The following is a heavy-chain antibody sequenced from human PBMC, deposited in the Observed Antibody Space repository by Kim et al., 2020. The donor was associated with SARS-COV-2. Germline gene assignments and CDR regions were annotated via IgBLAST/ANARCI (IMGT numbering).Heavy chain of an antibody. V-gene: IGHV4-39*01. CDR3: ARHQWYRRGWYV. Sequence: SETLSLTCTVSGGSLSSSSYYWGWIRQPPGKGLEWIGTAYYIGNTYYNPSLKSRVTISVDTSKNQFSLKLGSVTAADTAVDYCARHQWYRRGWYV. CDR1: GGSLSSSSYY. CDR2: AYYIGNT. J-gene: IGHJ2*01. D-gene: IGHD6-19*01.